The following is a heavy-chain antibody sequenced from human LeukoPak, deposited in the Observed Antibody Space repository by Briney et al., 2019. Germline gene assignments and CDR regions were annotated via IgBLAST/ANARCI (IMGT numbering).Heavy chain of an antibody. D-gene: IGHD5-24*01. CDR3: AKDSGMATPDY. Sequence: GGSLRLSCAASGFTFSSYVMHWVRQAPGKGLEWVAVISYDGSNKYYADSVKGRFTISRDNSKNTLYLQMNSLRAEDTAVYYCAKDSGMATPDYWGQGTLVTVSS. CDR1: GFTFSSYV. CDR2: ISYDGSNK. V-gene: IGHV3-30*18. J-gene: IGHJ4*02.